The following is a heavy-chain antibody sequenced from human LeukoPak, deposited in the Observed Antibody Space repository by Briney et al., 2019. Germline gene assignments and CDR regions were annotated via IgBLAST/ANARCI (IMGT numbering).Heavy chain of an antibody. V-gene: IGHV3-21*01. J-gene: IGHJ4*02. Sequence: GGSLRLSCAASGFTFSSYAMSWVRQAPGKGLEWVSSISSGTGYIYYADSVKGRFTISRDNAKTSLYLQMNSLRAEDTATYYCARATRWFDYWGQGTLVTVSA. CDR2: ISSGTGYI. D-gene: IGHD2-2*01. CDR1: GFTFSSYA. CDR3: ARATRWFDY.